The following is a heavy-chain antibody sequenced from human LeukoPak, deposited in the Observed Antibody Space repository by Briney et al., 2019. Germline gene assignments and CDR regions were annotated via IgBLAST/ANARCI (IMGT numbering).Heavy chain of an antibody. CDR1: GGSISRGGYY. CDR2: IHDSGST. CDR3: ARGLAGFGEMPNY. D-gene: IGHD3-10*01. J-gene: IGHJ4*02. V-gene: IGHV4-31*03. Sequence: PSETLSLTCTVSGGSISRGGYYWGWIRQHPGKGLEWIGYIHDSGSTYYNPSLKSRLTISLDTSKNQFSLKLSSVTAAETAVYYCARGLAGFGEMPNYWGQGTLVTVSS.